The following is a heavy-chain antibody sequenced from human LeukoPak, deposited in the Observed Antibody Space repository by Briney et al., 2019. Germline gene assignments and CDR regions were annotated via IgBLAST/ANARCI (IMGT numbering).Heavy chain of an antibody. V-gene: IGHV3-21*04. CDR1: GFTFSSYS. D-gene: IGHD6-13*01. CDR2: ISSSSSYI. Sequence: PGGSLRLSCAASGFTFSSYSMNWVRQAPGKGLEWVSSISSSSSYIYYADSVKGRFTISRDNAKNSLYLQMNSLRAEDTAVYYCARSIAAAGIGSGGNFQHWGQGTLVTVSS. CDR3: ARSIAAAGIGSGGNFQH. J-gene: IGHJ1*01.